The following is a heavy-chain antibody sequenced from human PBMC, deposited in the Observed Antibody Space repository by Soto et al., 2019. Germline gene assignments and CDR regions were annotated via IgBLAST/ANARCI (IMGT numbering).Heavy chain of an antibody. V-gene: IGHV1-18*01. D-gene: IGHD1-1*01. CDR1: GYTFTSYG. Sequence: QVHLVQSGAEVKKPGASVKVSCKGSGYTFTSYGIPWVRQAPGQGLEWMGWISAHNGNTDYAQKLQGRVTVTRDTSTSTAYMELRSLRSDDTAVYYCERGRYGDYWGQGALVTVSS. J-gene: IGHJ4*02. CDR2: ISAHNGNT. CDR3: ERGRYGDY.